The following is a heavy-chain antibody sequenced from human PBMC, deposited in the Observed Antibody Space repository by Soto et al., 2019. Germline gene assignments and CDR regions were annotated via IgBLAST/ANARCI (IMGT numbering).Heavy chain of an antibody. Sequence: SGPTLLIPQQTLTLTCTLSGFSLRTSGVGVGCIRQPPAEAPQWLALIYWNDDKRYSPSLKSRLTITKDTSKNQVVLTMTDMDPVDTGTYYCAQRLGSRGSFDYWGQGSLVTVSA. CDR2: IYWNDDK. D-gene: IGHD6-25*01. CDR3: AQRLGSRGSFDY. J-gene: IGHJ4*02. CDR1: GFSLRTSGVG. V-gene: IGHV2-5*01.